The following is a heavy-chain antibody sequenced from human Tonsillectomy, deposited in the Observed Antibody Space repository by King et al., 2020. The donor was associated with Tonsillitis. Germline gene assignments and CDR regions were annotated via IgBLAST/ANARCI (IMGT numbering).Heavy chain of an antibody. CDR2: IIGSGGST. Sequence: VQLVESGGGLVQPGGSLRLSCAASGFTFSSYAMSWVRQAPGKGREWGSAIIGSGGSTFYADSVKGRFTISRDNSNNTLYLQMKSLRAEDTAVYYCAKRLVSLGMIAPRDWGQGTLVTVSS. CDR3: AKRLVSLGMIAPRD. J-gene: IGHJ4*02. CDR1: GFTFSSYA. V-gene: IGHV3-23*04. D-gene: IGHD2-21*01.